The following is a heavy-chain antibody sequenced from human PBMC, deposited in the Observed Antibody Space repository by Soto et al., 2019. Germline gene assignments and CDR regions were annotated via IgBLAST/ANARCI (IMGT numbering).Heavy chain of an antibody. V-gene: IGHV4-31*03. Sequence: QVQLQESGPGLVKPSQTLSLTCTVSGGSISSGGYYWSWIRQHPGKGLEWIGYIYYSGSTYYNPSLKSGVTISVDTSKNQFSLKLSSVTAADTAVYCCARAFGVGPKCYYYYMDVWGKGTTVTVSS. D-gene: IGHD3-3*01. J-gene: IGHJ6*03. CDR2: IYYSGST. CDR3: ARAFGVGPKCYYYYMDV. CDR1: GGSISSGGYY.